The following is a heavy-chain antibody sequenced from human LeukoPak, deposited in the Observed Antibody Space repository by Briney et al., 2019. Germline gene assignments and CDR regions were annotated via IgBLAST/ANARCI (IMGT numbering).Heavy chain of an antibody. CDR2: IYHSGST. D-gene: IGHD2-2*01. Sequence: SETLSLTCAVSGYSISSGYYWGWIRQPPGKGLERIGSIYHSGSTYYNPSLKSRVTISVDTSKNQFSLKLGSVTAADTAVYYCARLPEPVYCSSTSCYGRWGYYFDYWGQGTLVTVSS. V-gene: IGHV4-38-2*01. CDR1: GYSISSGYY. CDR3: ARLPEPVYCSSTSCYGRWGYYFDY. J-gene: IGHJ4*02.